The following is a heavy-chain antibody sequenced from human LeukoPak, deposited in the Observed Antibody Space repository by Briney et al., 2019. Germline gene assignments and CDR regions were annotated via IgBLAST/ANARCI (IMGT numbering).Heavy chain of an antibody. CDR2: IYWNDDK. Sequence: SGPTLVNPTQTLTLTCTFSGFSLSTSGVGVGWIRQPPGKALEWLALIYWNDDKRYSPSLKSRLTITKDTSKNQVVLTMTNMDPVDTATYYCAHRPKWVYYYGSGSYSGYGYFDYWGQGTLVTVSS. V-gene: IGHV2-5*01. CDR3: AHRPKWVYYYGSGSYSGYGYFDY. CDR1: GFSLSTSGVG. J-gene: IGHJ4*02. D-gene: IGHD3-10*01.